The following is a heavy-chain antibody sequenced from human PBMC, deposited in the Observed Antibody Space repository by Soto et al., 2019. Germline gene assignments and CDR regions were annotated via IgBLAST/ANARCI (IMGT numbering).Heavy chain of an antibody. V-gene: IGHV1-69*13. CDR1: GGTFSSYA. D-gene: IGHD5-18*01. Sequence: SVKVSFKASGGTFSSYAISWVRQAPGQGLEWMGGIIPIFGTANYAQKFQGRVTITADESTSTAYMELSSLRSEDTAVYYCARPVDTAMVNYYYYGMDVWGQGTTVTVSS. CDR2: IIPIFGTA. J-gene: IGHJ6*02. CDR3: ARPVDTAMVNYYYYGMDV.